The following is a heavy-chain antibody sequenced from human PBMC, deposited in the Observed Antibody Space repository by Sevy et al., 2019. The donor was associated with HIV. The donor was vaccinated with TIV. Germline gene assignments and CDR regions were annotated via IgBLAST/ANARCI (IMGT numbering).Heavy chain of an antibody. CDR2: FDPEDGET. V-gene: IGHV1-24*01. J-gene: IGHJ4*02. Sequence: ASVKVSCKVSGYTLTELSMHWVRQAPGKGLEWMGGFDPEDGETIYAQKFQGRVTMTEDTSTDTAYMELSSLRSEDTAVYYCATETNYYDSSGYYFLDYWGQGTLVTVSS. D-gene: IGHD3-22*01. CDR3: ATETNYYDSSGYYFLDY. CDR1: GYTLTELS.